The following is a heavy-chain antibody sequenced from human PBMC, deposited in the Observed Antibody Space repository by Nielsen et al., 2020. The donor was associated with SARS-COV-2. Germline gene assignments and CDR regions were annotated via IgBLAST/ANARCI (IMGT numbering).Heavy chain of an antibody. V-gene: IGHV3-20*01. CDR1: GFPFDDYG. J-gene: IGHJ6*02. Sequence: GGSLRLSCAASGFPFDDYGMSWVRQAPGKGLEWVAGINWNSGSTGYADSVEGRFTISRDNAKNSLYLQMNSLRAEDTALYHCARGSDYAYYYYGMDVWGQGTTVTVSS. CDR3: ARGSDYAYYYYGMDV. D-gene: IGHD4-17*01. CDR2: INWNSGST.